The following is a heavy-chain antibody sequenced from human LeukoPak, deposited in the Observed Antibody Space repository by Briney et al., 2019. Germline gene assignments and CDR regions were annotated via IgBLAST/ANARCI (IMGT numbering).Heavy chain of an antibody. J-gene: IGHJ4*02. CDR3: ARDKGIAVAYDY. Sequence: SETLSLTCTVSGGSISSSSYYWGWIRQPPGKGLEWIGSIYYSGSTYYNPSLKSRVTISVDTSKNQFSLKLSSVTAADTAVYYCARDKGIAVAYDYWGQGTLVTVSS. D-gene: IGHD6-19*01. CDR1: GGSISSSSYY. CDR2: IYYSGST. V-gene: IGHV4-39*07.